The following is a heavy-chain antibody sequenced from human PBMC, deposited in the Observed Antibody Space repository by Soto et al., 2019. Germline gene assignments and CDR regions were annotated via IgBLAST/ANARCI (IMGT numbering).Heavy chain of an antibody. CDR1: GFTFSSYG. Sequence: GGSLRLSCAASGFTFSSYGMHWVRQAPGKGLEWVAVISYDGSNKYYADSVKGRFTISRDNSKNTLYLQMNSLRAEDTAVYYCAKEKPRWYYYDSSGYYYDYWGQGTLVTVSS. CDR3: AKEKPRWYYYDSSGYYYDY. V-gene: IGHV3-30*18. D-gene: IGHD3-22*01. CDR2: ISYDGSNK. J-gene: IGHJ4*02.